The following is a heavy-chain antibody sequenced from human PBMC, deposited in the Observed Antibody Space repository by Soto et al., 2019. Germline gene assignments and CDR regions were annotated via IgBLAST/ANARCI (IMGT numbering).Heavy chain of an antibody. D-gene: IGHD1-1*01. Sequence: ASVKVSCKASGGTFSSYAISWVRQAPGQGLECMGGIIPVFGTANYAQKFQGRVTINADESTSTVYMELSSLRSEDTAVYYCARGWNDFPHWGQGTLVTVS. CDR3: ARGWNDFPH. CDR1: GGTFSSYA. J-gene: IGHJ1*01. CDR2: IIPVFGTA. V-gene: IGHV1-69*13.